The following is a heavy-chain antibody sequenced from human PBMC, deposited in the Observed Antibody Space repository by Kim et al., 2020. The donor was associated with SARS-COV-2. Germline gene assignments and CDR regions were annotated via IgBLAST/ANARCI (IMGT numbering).Heavy chain of an antibody. V-gene: IGHV4-59*08. J-gene: IGHJ2*01. D-gene: IGHD5-18*01. Sequence: SETLSLTCTVSGGSISSYYWSWIRQPPGKGLEWIGYIYYSGSTNYNPSLKSRVTISVDTSKNQFSLKLSSVTAADTAVYYCARHPMGQLWYFNLWGRGTLVAVSS. CDR3: ARHPMGQLWYFNL. CDR1: GGSISSYY. CDR2: IYYSGST.